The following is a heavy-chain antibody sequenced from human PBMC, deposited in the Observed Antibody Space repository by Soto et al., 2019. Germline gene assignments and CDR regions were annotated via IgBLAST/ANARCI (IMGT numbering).Heavy chain of an antibody. CDR3: VRAAKRYFDY. CDR2: IIPVLGPA. J-gene: IGHJ4*02. Sequence: QVQLVQSGAEVKKPGSSVKVSCKASGGTYNTFAISWVRQAPGQGLEWMGGIIPVLGPAFYAQKFQGRVTITADTPTTTAYLELTSLRSEDTAVYYCVRAAKRYFDYWGQGTLVTVSS. CDR1: GGTYNTFA. V-gene: IGHV1-69*06.